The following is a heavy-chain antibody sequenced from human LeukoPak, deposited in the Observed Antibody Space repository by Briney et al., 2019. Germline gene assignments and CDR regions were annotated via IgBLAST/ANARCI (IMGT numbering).Heavy chain of an antibody. CDR1: GFTFSSYA. Sequence: PGGSLRLSCAASGFTFSSYAMSWVRQAPGKGLEWVSAISGSGGSTYYADSVKGRFTISRDNSKDTLYLQMNSLRADDTAVYYCAKVGRGASDAFDIWGQGTMVTVSS. CDR3: AKVGRGASDAFDI. D-gene: IGHD3-10*01. V-gene: IGHV3-23*01. J-gene: IGHJ3*02. CDR2: ISGSGGST.